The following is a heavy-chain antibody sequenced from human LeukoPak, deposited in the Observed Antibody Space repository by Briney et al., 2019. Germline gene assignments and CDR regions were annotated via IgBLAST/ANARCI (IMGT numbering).Heavy chain of an antibody. J-gene: IGHJ6*04. CDR2: FYPGDSET. CDR3: ERMPQIHLRYYYYGMEV. Sequence: GEPLNISVKASVYSFTSYLIGGVRHMPGKGLGWMEIFYPGDSETSYNPAFQGQATTSADNSITTSHLKWSTREPSDTPFYYCERMPQIHLRYYYYGMEVWGKGTTVTASS. D-gene: IGHD5-18*01. V-gene: IGHV5-51*01. CDR1: VYSFTSYL.